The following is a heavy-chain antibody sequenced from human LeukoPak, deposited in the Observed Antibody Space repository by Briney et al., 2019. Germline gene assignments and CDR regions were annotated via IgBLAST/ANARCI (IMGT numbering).Heavy chain of an antibody. J-gene: IGHJ4*02. CDR2: VYSSGAT. V-gene: IGHV3-66*01. CDR3: ARATWGYQFDS. Sequence: PGGSLRLSCAASGFNVITNYVSWVRQAPGKGLEWVAVVYSSGATYHAESVKDRFSISRDESNNTVHLQMNSLRVEDTALYYCARATWGYQFDSWGQGTLVTVSS. CDR1: GFNVITNY. D-gene: IGHD5-12*01.